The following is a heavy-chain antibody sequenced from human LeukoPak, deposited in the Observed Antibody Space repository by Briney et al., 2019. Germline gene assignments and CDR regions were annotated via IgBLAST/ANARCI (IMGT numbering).Heavy chain of an antibody. Sequence: PSETLSLTCAVYGGSFSGYYWSWTRQPPGKGLEWIGEINHSGSTNYNPSLKSRVTISVDTSKNQFSLKLSSVTAADTAVYYCARERGYCNGGSCLNWFDSWGQGTLVTVSS. V-gene: IGHV4-34*01. CDR2: INHSGST. CDR3: ARERGYCNGGSCLNWFDS. D-gene: IGHD2-15*01. J-gene: IGHJ5*01. CDR1: GGSFSGYY.